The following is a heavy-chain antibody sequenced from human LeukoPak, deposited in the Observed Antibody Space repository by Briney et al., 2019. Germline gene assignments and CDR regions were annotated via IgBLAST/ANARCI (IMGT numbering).Heavy chain of an antibody. CDR1: GYTFTSYY. V-gene: IGHV1-46*01. D-gene: IGHD2-15*01. J-gene: IGHJ4*02. CDR3: ARSRGIVVVVAATIWDYYFDY. CDR2: INPSGGST. Sequence: GASVKVSCKASGYTFTSYYMHRVRQAPGQGLEWMGIINPSGGSTSYAQKFQGRVTMTRDTSTSTVYMELSSLRSEDTAVYYCARSRGIVVVVAATIWDYYFDYWGQGTLVTVSS.